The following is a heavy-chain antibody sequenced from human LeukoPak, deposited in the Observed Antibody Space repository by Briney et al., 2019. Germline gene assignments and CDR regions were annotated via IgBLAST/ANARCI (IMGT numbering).Heavy chain of an antibody. CDR1: GGSISSYY. Sequence: SETLSLTCTVSGGSISSYYWSWIRQPPGKGLEWIGYIYYSGSTNYNPSLKSRVTISVDTSKNQFSLKLSSVTAADTAVYYCARAHSSSWMLPRAYYYYYGMDVWGQGTTVTVSS. CDR2: IYYSGST. D-gene: IGHD6-6*01. V-gene: IGHV4-59*01. CDR3: ARAHSSSWMLPRAYYYYYGMDV. J-gene: IGHJ6*02.